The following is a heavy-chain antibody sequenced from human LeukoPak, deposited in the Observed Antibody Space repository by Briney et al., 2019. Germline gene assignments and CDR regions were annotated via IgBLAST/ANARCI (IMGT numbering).Heavy chain of an antibody. CDR1: GFTFSSYE. Sequence: PGGSLRLFCAASGFTFSSYEMNWVRQAPGKGLEWVSYISSTGSTIYSADSVKGRFTISRDNAKNSLYLHMNSLRADDTAVYYCATLRRQLVDYWGQGTLVTVSS. V-gene: IGHV3-48*03. CDR2: ISSTGSTI. CDR3: ATLRRQLVDY. J-gene: IGHJ4*02. D-gene: IGHD6-13*01.